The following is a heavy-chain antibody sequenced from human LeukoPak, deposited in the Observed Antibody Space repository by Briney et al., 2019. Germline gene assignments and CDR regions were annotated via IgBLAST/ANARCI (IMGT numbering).Heavy chain of an antibody. V-gene: IGHV4-39*07. J-gene: IGHJ4*02. CDR2: IYYSGST. D-gene: IGHD3-22*01. CDR1: GGSISSSSYY. Sequence: SETLSLTGTVSGGSISSSSYYWGWIRQPPGKGLEWIGSIYYSGSTYYNPSLKSRVTISVDTSKNQFSLKLSSVTAADTAVYYCARDQYYYDSSLAGRGIDYWGQGTLVTVSS. CDR3: ARDQYYYDSSLAGRGIDY.